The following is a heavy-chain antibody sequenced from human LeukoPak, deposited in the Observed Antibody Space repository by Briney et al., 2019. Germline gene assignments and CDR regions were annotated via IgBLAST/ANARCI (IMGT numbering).Heavy chain of an antibody. CDR2: INSDGINT. Sequence: GGSLRLSCAASGFTFSSYWMHWVRQVPGKGLVWVSRINSDGINTGYADSVKGRFTISRDNAKNTLNLQMNSLSVEDTAVYYCARGEYYESSGYYHYDYWGQGTLVTVSS. CDR3: ARGEYYESSGYYHYDY. V-gene: IGHV3-74*01. CDR1: GFTFSSYW. D-gene: IGHD3-22*01. J-gene: IGHJ4*02.